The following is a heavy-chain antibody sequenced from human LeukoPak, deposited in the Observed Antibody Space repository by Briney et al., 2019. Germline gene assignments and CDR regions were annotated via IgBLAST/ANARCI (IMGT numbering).Heavy chain of an antibody. V-gene: IGHV7-4-1*02. CDR3: ARGFGSYYDFWSGYRPVFDY. Sequence: GASVKVSCTASGYTFTSYAMNWVRQAPGQGLEWMGWINTNTGNPTYAQGFTGRFVFSLDTSVSTAYLQISSLKAEDTAVYYCARGFGSYYDFWSGYRPVFDYWGQGTLVTVSS. D-gene: IGHD3-3*01. J-gene: IGHJ4*02. CDR1: GYTFTSYA. CDR2: INTNTGNP.